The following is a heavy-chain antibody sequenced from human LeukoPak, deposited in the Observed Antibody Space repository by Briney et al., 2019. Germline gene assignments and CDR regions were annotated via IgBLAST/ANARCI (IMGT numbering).Heavy chain of an antibody. CDR1: GFTFGDYA. Sequence: GGSLRLSCAASGFTFGDYAMSWVRQAPGKGLEWVGFIRAKGYGGTAEYAASVRGRFTVSRDYSKSIAYLQMNSLKTEDSAVYYCTRDQGVPRAIPREYFDFWGQGTLVTVSS. J-gene: IGHJ4*02. D-gene: IGHD2-2*01. CDR3: TRDQGVPRAIPREYFDF. CDR2: IRAKGYGGTA. V-gene: IGHV3-49*04.